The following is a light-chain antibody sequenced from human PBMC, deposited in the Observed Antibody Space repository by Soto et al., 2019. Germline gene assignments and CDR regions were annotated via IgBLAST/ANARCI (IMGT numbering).Light chain of an antibody. CDR3: QQLHGYPIT. J-gene: IGKJ5*01. CDR2: ASS. CDR1: QGIDTS. Sequence: ILLPQSPSSLSASVGDRFTITCRASQGIDTSLAWYQPKPGKAPKLLIYASSNFQSGVPSRFSGSGSGTHFTLTISSLQPEDFATYYCQQLHGYPITFGQGTRLEIK. V-gene: IGKV1-9*01.